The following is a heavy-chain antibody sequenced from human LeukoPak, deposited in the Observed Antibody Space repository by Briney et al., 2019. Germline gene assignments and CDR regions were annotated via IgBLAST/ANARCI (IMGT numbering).Heavy chain of an antibody. CDR3: AKDLYGVSESYYTLGYFDY. Sequence: GGSLRLSCAAPGFTFSSYGMSWVRQAPGKGLEWVSAISGSGGSTYYADSVKGRFTISRDNSKNTLYLQMNSLRAEDTAVYYCAKDLYGVSESYYTLGYFDYWGEGTLVTVSS. D-gene: IGHD1-26*01. CDR2: ISGSGGST. J-gene: IGHJ4*02. V-gene: IGHV3-23*01. CDR1: GFTFSSYG.